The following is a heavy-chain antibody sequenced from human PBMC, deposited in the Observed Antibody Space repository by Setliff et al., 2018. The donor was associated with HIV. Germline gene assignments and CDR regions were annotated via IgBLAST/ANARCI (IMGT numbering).Heavy chain of an antibody. Sequence: ASVKVSCKASGYAFVTYAMHWVRQAPGQRLEWMGWINAGTGDIEYSQKLQDRVTITADTSSTTAYMELSSLRSDDTAVYYCARDWNYVVDVWGKGTTVTVSS. V-gene: IGHV1-3*01. J-gene: IGHJ6*04. D-gene: IGHD3-16*01. CDR3: ARDWNYVVDV. CDR1: GYAFVTYA. CDR2: INAGTGDI.